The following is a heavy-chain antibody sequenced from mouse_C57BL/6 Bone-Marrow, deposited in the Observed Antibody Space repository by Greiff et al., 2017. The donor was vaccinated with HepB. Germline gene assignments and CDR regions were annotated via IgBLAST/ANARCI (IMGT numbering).Heavy chain of an antibody. Sequence: EVKLVESGGGLVKPGGSLKLSCAASGFTFSDYGMHWVRQAPEKGLEWVAYISSGSSTTYYADTVKGRYTISRDNAKNTLFLQMTSLRSEDTAMYYCARGPYGSSYWYFDVWGTGTTVTVSA. CDR3: ARGPYGSSYWYFDV. CDR2: ISSGSSTT. CDR1: GFTFSDYG. D-gene: IGHD1-1*01. J-gene: IGHJ1*03. V-gene: IGHV5-17*01.